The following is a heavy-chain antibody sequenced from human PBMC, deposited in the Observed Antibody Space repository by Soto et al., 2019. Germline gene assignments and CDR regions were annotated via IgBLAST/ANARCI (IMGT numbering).Heavy chain of an antibody. D-gene: IGHD2-21*01. J-gene: IGHJ6*02. CDR3: AKDDAFRTISPMDV. CDR1: GFTFSSYG. CDR2: ISYDGSNK. Sequence: GWSLILSCAASGFTFSSYGMHWVRQAPGKGLEWVAVISYDGSNKYYADSVKGRFTISRDNSKNTLYLQMNSLRAEDTAVYYGAKDDAFRTISPMDVWGQWTTVNV. V-gene: IGHV3-30*18.